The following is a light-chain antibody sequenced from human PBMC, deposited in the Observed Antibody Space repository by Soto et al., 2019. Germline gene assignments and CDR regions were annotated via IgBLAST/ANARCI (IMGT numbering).Light chain of an antibody. J-gene: IGKJ4*01. V-gene: IGKV3-20*01. CDR2: RAS. Sequence: EIVLTPSPGTLSLSPGERATLSCRASQSVSSDYLAWYKKNTGQTPKVLIYRASSRATGIPDRFSGSGSGTDFTLTISRLEPEEFAVYYCQQYGSSPLTFGGGTKVDIK. CDR1: QSVSSDY. CDR3: QQYGSSPLT.